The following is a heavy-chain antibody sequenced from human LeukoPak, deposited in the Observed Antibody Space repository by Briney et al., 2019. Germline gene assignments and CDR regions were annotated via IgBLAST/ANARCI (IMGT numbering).Heavy chain of an antibody. J-gene: IGHJ6*02. CDR3: ARDSSGAYYYDGMDV. CDR2: IYTSGST. V-gene: IGHV4-61*02. D-gene: IGHD6-19*01. Sequence: SETLSLTCTVSGGTISSGSYYWTRLRQPAGTGLEWIGRIYTSGSTNYNPSLKSRVTISVDTSKNQFSLKLSSVTAADTAVYYCARDSSGAYYYDGMDVWGQGTTVTVSS. CDR1: GGTISSGSYY.